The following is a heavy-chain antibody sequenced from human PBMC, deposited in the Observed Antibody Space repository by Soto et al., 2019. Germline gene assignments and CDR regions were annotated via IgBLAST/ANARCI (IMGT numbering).Heavy chain of an antibody. CDR2: IGGSGAYT. J-gene: IGHJ6*03. V-gene: IGHV3-23*01. CDR1: GLSFPNYA. D-gene: IGHD2-2*01. Sequence: LLESGGGLVQPGGSLRLSCVASGLSFPNYAMNWVRQAPGKGLEWVSGIGGSGAYTYYADSVKGRFTISRDNSKNTVCLQINSLRGEDTAVYYCAKGSSSTQFLNYYFYHMDVWGTGTTVSVSS. CDR3: AKGSSSTQFLNYYFYHMDV.